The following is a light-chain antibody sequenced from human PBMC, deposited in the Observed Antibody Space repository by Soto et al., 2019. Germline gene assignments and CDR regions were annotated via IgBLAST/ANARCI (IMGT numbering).Light chain of an antibody. Sequence: QSVLTQPASVSGSPGQTITISCTGTSSDVGRYNTVSWYQHHPGKAPKLIIYEVTHRPAGISDRFSASKAGNTASLTISVLQAEDEADYYCNSLRVNHLYVFGSGTKVTVL. CDR2: EVT. CDR3: NSLRVNHLYV. CDR1: SSDVGRYNT. J-gene: IGLJ1*01. V-gene: IGLV2-14*01.